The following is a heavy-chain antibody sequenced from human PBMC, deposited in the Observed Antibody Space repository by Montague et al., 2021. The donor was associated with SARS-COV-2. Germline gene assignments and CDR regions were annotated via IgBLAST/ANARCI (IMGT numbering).Heavy chain of an antibody. Sequence: SETLSLTCTVSGGSISNYYWSWIRQPAGKGLEWIGRIYSSGSTNYNPSLKSRISMSVDTSKNQFSLKLSSVTAADTAICYCARDYSHCSGGSCVFDYWGQGTLVTVSS. CDR2: IYSSGST. J-gene: IGHJ4*02. D-gene: IGHD2-15*01. CDR3: ARDYSHCSGGSCVFDY. CDR1: GGSISNYY. V-gene: IGHV4-4*07.